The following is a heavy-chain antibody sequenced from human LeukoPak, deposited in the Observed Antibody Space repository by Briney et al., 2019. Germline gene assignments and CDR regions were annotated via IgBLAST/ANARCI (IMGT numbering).Heavy chain of an antibody. D-gene: IGHD3-3*01. CDR1: GFTFSSYA. Sequence: GRSLRLSCAASGFTFSSYAMSWVRQAPGKGLEWVSAISGSGGSTYYADSVKGRFTISRDNSKNTLYLQMNSLRAEDTAVYYCAKTYDFWSGYSSPDYWGQGTLVTVSS. J-gene: IGHJ4*02. CDR3: AKTYDFWSGYSSPDY. V-gene: IGHV3-23*01. CDR2: ISGSGGST.